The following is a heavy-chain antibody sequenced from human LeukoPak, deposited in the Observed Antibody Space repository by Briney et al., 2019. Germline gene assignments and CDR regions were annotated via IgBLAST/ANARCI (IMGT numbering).Heavy chain of an antibody. CDR3: ARAGYSYGFHFDY. D-gene: IGHD5-18*01. CDR2: IYYSGST. CDR1: GGSISSGDYY. V-gene: IGHV4-30-4*01. Sequence: PSETLSLTCTVSGGSISSGDYYWSWIRQPPGKGLEWIGYIYYSGSTYYNPSLKSRVTISVDTSKNQFSLKLSSVTAADTAVYYCARAGYSYGFHFDYWGQGTLVTVSS. J-gene: IGHJ4*02.